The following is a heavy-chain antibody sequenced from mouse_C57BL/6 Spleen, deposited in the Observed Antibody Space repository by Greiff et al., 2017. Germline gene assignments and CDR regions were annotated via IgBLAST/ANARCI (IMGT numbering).Heavy chain of an antibody. J-gene: IGHJ1*03. CDR3: TRAGDEEDWYFDG. CDR2: ISSGGDYI. V-gene: IGHV5-9-1*02. CDR1: GFTFSSYA. D-gene: IGHD3-3*01. Sequence: DVQLQESGAGLVKPGGSLKLSCAASGFTFSSYAMSWVRQTPEKRLEWVGYISSGGDYIYYADTVKGRYTISRDNARNTLYLKMSSLKSEDTAMYYCTRAGDEEDWYFDGWGTGTTVTVSS.